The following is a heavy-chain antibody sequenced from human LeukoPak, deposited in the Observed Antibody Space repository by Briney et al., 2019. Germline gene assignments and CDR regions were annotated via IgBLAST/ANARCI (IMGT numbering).Heavy chain of an antibody. V-gene: IGHV3-66*04. Sequence: GGSLRLSCAASGFTVSSNYMSWVRQAPGKGLEWVSVIYSGGSTYYADSVKGRFTISRDNSKNTLYLQMNSLRAEDTAVYYCARRSGYSSSSRGMDAWGQGTTVTVSS. D-gene: IGHD6-6*01. CDR1: GFTVSSNY. J-gene: IGHJ6*02. CDR2: IYSGGST. CDR3: ARRSGYSSSSRGMDA.